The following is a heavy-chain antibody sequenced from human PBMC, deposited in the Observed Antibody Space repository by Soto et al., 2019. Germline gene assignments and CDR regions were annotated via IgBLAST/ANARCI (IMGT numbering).Heavy chain of an antibody. CDR3: AHRSRGYAYYFDQ. V-gene: IGHV2-5*02. Sequence: SGLAGEPTQTLTLTCSFSGFSLSTRGVGVGWIRQPPGKALEWLALIFWDDDKWYSPSLRSRLTITEDTSKNQVVLTMNKMKPVDSATYYCAHRSRGYAYYFDQWGQGTLVTVSS. CDR2: IFWDDDK. J-gene: IGHJ4*02. D-gene: IGHD5-12*01. CDR1: GFSLSTRGVG.